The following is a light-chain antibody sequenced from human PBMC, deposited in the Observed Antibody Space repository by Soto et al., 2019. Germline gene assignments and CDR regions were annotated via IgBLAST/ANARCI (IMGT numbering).Light chain of an antibody. J-gene: IGKJ1*01. CDR2: DAT. V-gene: IGKV3-11*01. CDR1: QSVSIY. CDR3: QHRSSWPWT. Sequence: EVVLTQSPATLSLSPGERATLSCRASQSVSIYLAWYQQKVGQVPRLLIYDATNRATDIPARFGGSGSGTDFTLTISNLEPEDFAVYYCQHRSSWPWTFGQGTKVEIK.